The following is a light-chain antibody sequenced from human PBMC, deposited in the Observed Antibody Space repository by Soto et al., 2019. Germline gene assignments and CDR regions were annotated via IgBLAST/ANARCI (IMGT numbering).Light chain of an antibody. CDR1: QSVLYTPNNKNS. J-gene: IGKJ2*01. Sequence: DIVMTQSPDSLAVSLGERPTINCKSTQSVLYTPNNKNSLAWYQQKPGKPPKLLIYWASTRDSGIPDRFSGSGSGTDFTLTISSLQAEDVAVYYCQQYNNWPPYTFGQGTKLEIK. CDR2: WAS. V-gene: IGKV4-1*01. CDR3: QQYNNWPPYT.